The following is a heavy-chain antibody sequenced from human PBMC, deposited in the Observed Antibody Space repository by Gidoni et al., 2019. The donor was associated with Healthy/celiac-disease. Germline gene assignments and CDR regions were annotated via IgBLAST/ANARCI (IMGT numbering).Heavy chain of an antibody. V-gene: IGHV4-39*01. CDR3: ARLRERGVVTAIPDNTPIDY. Sequence: QLQLQESGPGLVKPSETLSLTCTVSGGSISSSSYYLGWIRQTPGKGLEWIGSIYYSGSTYYNPSLKSRVTISVDTSKNQFSLKLSSVTAADTAVYYCARLRERGVVTAIPDNTPIDYWGQGTLVTVSS. CDR1: GGSISSSSYY. D-gene: IGHD2-21*02. J-gene: IGHJ4*02. CDR2: IYYSGST.